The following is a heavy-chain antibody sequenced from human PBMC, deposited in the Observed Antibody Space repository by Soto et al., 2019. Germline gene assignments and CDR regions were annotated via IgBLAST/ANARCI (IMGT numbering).Heavy chain of an antibody. Sequence: EVQLLESGGGLIQPGGSLILSCAASGFTFSTFDMTWVRQPPGKGLEWVSLIRGSSGSTHYADSVKGRFTISKDNSKNTLYLQMNSLRAEDTAVYFCVKGAWLDYWGQGNMVTVSS. CDR1: GFTFSTFD. CDR2: IRGSSGST. J-gene: IGHJ4*02. CDR3: VKGAWLDY. V-gene: IGHV3-23*01.